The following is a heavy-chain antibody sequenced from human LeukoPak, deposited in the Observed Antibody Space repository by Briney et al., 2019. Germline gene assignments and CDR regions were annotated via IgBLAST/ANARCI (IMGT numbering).Heavy chain of an antibody. CDR1: GFTFDDYA. CDR2: ISWNSGSI. D-gene: IGHD3-22*01. Sequence: ALRLSCAASGFTFDDYAMHWVRQAPGKGLEWVSGISWNSGSIGYADSVKGRFTISRDNAKNSLYLQMNSLRAEDTALYYCARGPVTMIVKGYFDYWGQGTLVTVSS. CDR3: ARGPVTMIVKGYFDY. V-gene: IGHV3-9*01. J-gene: IGHJ4*02.